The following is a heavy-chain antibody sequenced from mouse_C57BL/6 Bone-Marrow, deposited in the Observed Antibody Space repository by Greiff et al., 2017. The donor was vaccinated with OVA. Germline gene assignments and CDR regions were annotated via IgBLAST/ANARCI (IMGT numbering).Heavy chain of an antibody. V-gene: IGHV1-76*01. CDR2: IYPGSGNT. D-gene: IGHD2-3*01. J-gene: IGHJ2*01. CDR3: AIDDGYCFEY. CDR1: GYTFTDHY. Sequence: QVQLQQSGAEVVRPGASVKLSCKASGYTFTDHYINWVKQRPGQGLEWIARIYPGSGNTYYTEKFKGKATLTAEKSSNTAYMQLSSLTSGDSAGNFCAIDDGYCFEYWGQGTTLTVSS.